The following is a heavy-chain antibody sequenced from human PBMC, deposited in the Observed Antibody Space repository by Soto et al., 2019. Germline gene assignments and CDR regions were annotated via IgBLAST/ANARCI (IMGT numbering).Heavy chain of an antibody. J-gene: IGHJ4*02. CDR1: GFTFSSHA. D-gene: IGHD4-17*01. V-gene: IGHV3-23*01. CDR2: ISISGGNT. CDR3: ANEIRPNDY. Sequence: PGGSLRLSCAASGFTFSSHAMSWVRQAPGKGLEWVSSISISGGNTYYADSVRGRFTISRDNSKNTLYLHMNSLTAEDTAIYYCANEIRPNDYWGQGTLVTVSS.